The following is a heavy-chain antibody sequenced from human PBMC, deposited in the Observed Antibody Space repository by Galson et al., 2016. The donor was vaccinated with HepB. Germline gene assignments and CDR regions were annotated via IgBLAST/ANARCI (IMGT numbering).Heavy chain of an antibody. CDR2: ISGSGGST. J-gene: IGHJ4*02. CDR3: AKEGSSSVLGEVDY. Sequence: SLRLSCAASGFTFSSYAMSWVRQAPGKGLEWVSAISGSGGSTYYADSVKGRFTISRDNAKNTLYLQMNSLRAEDTAVYYCAKEGSSSVLGEVDYWGQGTLVTVSS. V-gene: IGHV3-23*01. D-gene: IGHD6-6*01. CDR1: GFTFSSYA.